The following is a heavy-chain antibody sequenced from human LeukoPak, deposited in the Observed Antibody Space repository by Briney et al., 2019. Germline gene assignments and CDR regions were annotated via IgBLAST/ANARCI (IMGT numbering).Heavy chain of an antibody. J-gene: IGHJ4*02. CDR2: INHSGST. CDR1: GGSFSGYY. CDR3: ARRNHYDFWSGYKKGYYFDY. Sequence: PSETLSLTCAVYGGSFSGYYWSWIRQPPGKGLEWIGEINHSGSTNYNPSLKSRVTISVDTSKNQFSLKLSSVTAADTAVYYCARRNHYDFWSGYKKGYYFDYWGQGTLVTVSS. D-gene: IGHD3-3*01. V-gene: IGHV4-34*01.